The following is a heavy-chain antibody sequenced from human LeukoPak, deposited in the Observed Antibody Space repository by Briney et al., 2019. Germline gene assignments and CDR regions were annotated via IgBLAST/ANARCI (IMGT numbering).Heavy chain of an antibody. Sequence: GGSLRLSCAASGFTFSSYAMHWVRQAPGKGLEWVAVISYDGSNKYYADSVKGRCTISRDNFKNSLDLQMSSLRAEDTAVYYCARAALNYDALTGYYPRYYFDYWGQGTLVTVSS. J-gene: IGHJ4*02. CDR2: ISYDGSNK. D-gene: IGHD3-9*01. V-gene: IGHV3-30-3*01. CDR1: GFTFSSYA. CDR3: ARAALNYDALTGYYPRYYFDY.